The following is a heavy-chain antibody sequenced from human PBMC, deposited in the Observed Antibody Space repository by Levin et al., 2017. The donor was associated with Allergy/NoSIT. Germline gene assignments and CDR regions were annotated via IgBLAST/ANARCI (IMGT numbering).Heavy chain of an antibody. D-gene: IGHD4-17*01. CDR2: IYSGGST. J-gene: IGHJ4*02. CDR1: GFTVSSNY. Sequence: GGSLRLSCAASGFTVSSNYMSWVRQAPGKGLEWVSVIYSGGSTYYADSVKGRFTISRDNSKNTLYLQMNSLRAEDTAVYYCARGNYGDYFDYWGQGTLVTVSS. V-gene: IGHV3-53*01. CDR3: ARGNYGDYFDY.